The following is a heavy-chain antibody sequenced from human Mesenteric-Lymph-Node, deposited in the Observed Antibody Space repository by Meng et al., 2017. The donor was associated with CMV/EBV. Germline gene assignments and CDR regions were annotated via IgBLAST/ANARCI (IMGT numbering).Heavy chain of an antibody. V-gene: IGHV3-7*01. Sequence: GGSLRLSCAASGFTFNNYGMTWVRQAPGKGLECVANINPDGSQKYYVDSVKGRFTISRDNAKNSLFLEMNSLRVEDTAVYYCVREIASRIWGQGTLVTVSS. CDR3: VREIASRI. D-gene: IGHD2-21*01. J-gene: IGHJ4*02. CDR1: GFTFNNYG. CDR2: INPDGSQK.